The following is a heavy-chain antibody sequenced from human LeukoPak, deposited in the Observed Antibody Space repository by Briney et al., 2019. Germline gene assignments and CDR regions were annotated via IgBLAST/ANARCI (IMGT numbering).Heavy chain of an antibody. CDR2: ISWNSGSI. V-gene: IGHV3-9*01. CDR3: AKDKSAGSSSWYSGNYFDY. Sequence: GGSLRLSCAASGFTFDDYAMRWVRHAPGKGLEWVSGISWNSGSIVYADSVKGRFTISRDNAKNSLYLQMNSLRAEDTALYYCAKDKSAGSSSWYSGNYFDYWGQGTLVTVSS. J-gene: IGHJ4*02. CDR1: GFTFDDYA. D-gene: IGHD6-13*01.